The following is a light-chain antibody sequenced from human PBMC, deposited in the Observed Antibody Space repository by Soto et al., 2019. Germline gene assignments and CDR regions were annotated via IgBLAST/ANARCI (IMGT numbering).Light chain of an antibody. CDR2: GAS. J-gene: IGKJ5*01. Sequence: ENVLTQSPGTLSLSPGERATLSCRASQTVSSSYLAGYQQKPGQAPRLLIYGASSRATGVPERFSGSGSGTDFTLTISRLEPEDFAVYYCQQYGTSAITFGQGTRLEIK. CDR3: QQYGTSAIT. V-gene: IGKV3-20*01. CDR1: QTVSSSY.